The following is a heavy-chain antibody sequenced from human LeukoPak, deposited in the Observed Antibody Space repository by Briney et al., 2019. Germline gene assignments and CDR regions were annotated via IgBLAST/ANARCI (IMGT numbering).Heavy chain of an antibody. D-gene: IGHD6-13*01. CDR2: IYYSGST. CDR3: ASIEAAGYYYYGMDV. CDR1: GGSISSYY. Sequence: SETLSLTCTVSGGSISSYYWSWIRQPPGKGLEWIGYIYYSGSTNYNPSLKSRVTISVDTSKNQFSLKLSSVTAADTAVYYCASIEAAGYYYYGMDVWGQGTTVTVSS. V-gene: IGHV4-59*01. J-gene: IGHJ6*02.